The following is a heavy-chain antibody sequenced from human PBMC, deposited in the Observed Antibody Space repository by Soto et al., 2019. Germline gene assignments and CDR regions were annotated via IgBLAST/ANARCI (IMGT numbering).Heavy chain of an antibody. J-gene: IGHJ6*02. V-gene: IGHV4-59*01. D-gene: IGHD1-1*01. CDR1: GGSIRSYY. CDR3: ARYKSNYYYGMDV. CDR2: IYYSGIT. Sequence: SETLSLTCPVSGGSIRSYYWSWIRQPPGKGLEWIGYIYYSGITNYNPSLKSRVTISVDTSKNQFSLKLSSVTAADTAVYYCARYKSNYYYGMDVWGQGTTVTVSS.